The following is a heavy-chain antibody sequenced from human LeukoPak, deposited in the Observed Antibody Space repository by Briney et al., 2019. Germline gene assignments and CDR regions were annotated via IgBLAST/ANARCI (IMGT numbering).Heavy chain of an antibody. D-gene: IGHD4-17*01. J-gene: IGHJ6*03. V-gene: IGHV4-39*01. CDR1: GGSISSSSYY. CDR3: ARIRYGDYPYYYYCMDV. CDR2: IYYSGST. Sequence: SETLSLTCTVSGGSISSSSYYWGWIRQPPGKGLEWIGSIYYSGSTYYNPSLKSRVTISVDTSKNQFSLKLSSVTAADTAVYYCARIRYGDYPYYYYCMDVWGKGTTVTISS.